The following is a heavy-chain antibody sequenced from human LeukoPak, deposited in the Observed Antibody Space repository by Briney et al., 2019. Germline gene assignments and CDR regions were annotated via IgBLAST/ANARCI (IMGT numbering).Heavy chain of an antibody. CDR3: AHRRDSSGYQYRYWFAP. J-gene: IGHJ5*02. CDR2: INWDDQK. D-gene: IGHD3-22*01. V-gene: IGHV2-5*02. CDR1: GFSLTTSGVG. Sequence: SGPTLVKPTQPLTLTCTFSGFSLTTSGVGVGWIRQPPGEALEWLSLINWDDQKVYSPSLQSRLSITKDTSKNQVVLTMTNVDPVDTATYYCAHRRDSSGYQYRYWFAPWGQGTLVTVSS.